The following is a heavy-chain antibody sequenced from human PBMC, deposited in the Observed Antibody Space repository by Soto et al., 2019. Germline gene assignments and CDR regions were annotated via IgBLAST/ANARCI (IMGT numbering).Heavy chain of an antibody. V-gene: IGHV1-58*01. J-gene: IGHJ4*02. CDR1: GFTFTSSA. D-gene: IGHD3-22*01. Sequence: GASVKVSCKASGFTFTSSAVQWVRQARGQRLEWIGWIVVGSGNTNYAQKIQERVNITRDMSTSTAYMELSSLRSEDTAVYYCAADIDSSGYRPFDYWGQGTLVTVSS. CDR2: IVVGSGNT. CDR3: AADIDSSGYRPFDY.